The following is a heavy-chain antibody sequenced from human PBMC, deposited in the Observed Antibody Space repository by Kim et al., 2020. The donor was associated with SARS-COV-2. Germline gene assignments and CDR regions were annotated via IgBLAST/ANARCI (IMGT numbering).Heavy chain of an antibody. J-gene: IGHJ2*01. Sequence: VDSVKGRFTISRDNAKNSLYLQMNSLRAEDTAVYYCASSSSWSYYWYFDLWGRGTLVTVSS. V-gene: IGHV3-7*01. D-gene: IGHD6-13*01. CDR3: ASSSSWSYYWYFDL.